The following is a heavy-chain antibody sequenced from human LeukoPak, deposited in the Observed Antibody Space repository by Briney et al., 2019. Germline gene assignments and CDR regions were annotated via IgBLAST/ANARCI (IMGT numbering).Heavy chain of an antibody. CDR3: ATSVGAEYFQH. V-gene: IGHV5-10-1*01. CDR2: IDPSDSYT. J-gene: IGHJ1*01. Sequence: GESLKISCKGSGYSFTSYWISWVRQMPGKGLEWMGRIDPSDSYTNYSPSFQGHDTISADKSITTAYLQQRSLKASDTAMFYCATSVGAEYFQHWGQGTLVTVS. CDR1: GYSFTSYW.